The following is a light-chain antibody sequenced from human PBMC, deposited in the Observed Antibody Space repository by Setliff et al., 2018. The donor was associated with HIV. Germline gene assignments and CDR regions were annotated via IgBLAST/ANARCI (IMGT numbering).Light chain of an antibody. V-gene: IGLV2-11*01. CDR2: DVT. CDR3: CSYAGSHTVV. Sequence: QSALTQPRSVSGSPGQSVTISCTGTSSDVGGYNFVSWYQQRPGKAPKLMIYDVTKRPSGVPDRVSGSKSGNTASLTISGLQAEDEADYYCCSYAGSHTVVFGTGTKVTVL. J-gene: IGLJ1*01. CDR1: SSDVGGYNF.